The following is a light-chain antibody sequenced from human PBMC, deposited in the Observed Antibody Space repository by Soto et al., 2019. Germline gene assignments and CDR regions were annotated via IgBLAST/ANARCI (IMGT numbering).Light chain of an antibody. Sequence: QSALTQPASVSGSPGQSITISCTGTSSDVGGYNYVSWYQQHPGKAPKLIIYAVSKRPSGVSNRFSGSKSGNTASLTISRLQAEDEADYYCSSYTSYSPYVFGTGTKVTVL. CDR1: SSDVGGYNY. CDR3: SSYTSYSPYV. CDR2: AVS. J-gene: IGLJ1*01. V-gene: IGLV2-14*01.